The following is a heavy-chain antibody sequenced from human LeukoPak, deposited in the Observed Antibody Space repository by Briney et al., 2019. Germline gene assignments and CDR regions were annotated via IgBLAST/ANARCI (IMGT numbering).Heavy chain of an antibody. D-gene: IGHD2-2*01. J-gene: IGHJ5*02. CDR1: GGSISSGDYY. CDR3: ARDSHYARPFDP. V-gene: IGHV4-30-4*01. Sequence: PSETPSLTCTVSGGSISSGDYYWSWIRQPPGKGLEWIGYIYYSGSTYYNPSLKSRVTISVDTSKNQFSLKLSSVTAADTAVYYCARDSHYARPFDPWGKGTLVSVSS. CDR2: IYYSGST.